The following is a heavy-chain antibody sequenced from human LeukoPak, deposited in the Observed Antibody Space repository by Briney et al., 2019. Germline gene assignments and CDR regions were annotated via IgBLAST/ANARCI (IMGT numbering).Heavy chain of an antibody. CDR3: ARKGYYYDSSGYYHSAFDI. J-gene: IGHJ3*02. CDR1: GYSFTSYW. D-gene: IGHD3-22*01. CDR2: IYPGDSDT. V-gene: IGHV5-51*01. Sequence: GESLKISCKGSGYSFTSYWIGWVRQMPGKGLEWMGIIYPGDSDTRYSPSFQGQVTISADKSISTAYLQWSSLKASDTAMYYCARKGYYYDSSGYYHSAFDIWAKGQWSPSLQ.